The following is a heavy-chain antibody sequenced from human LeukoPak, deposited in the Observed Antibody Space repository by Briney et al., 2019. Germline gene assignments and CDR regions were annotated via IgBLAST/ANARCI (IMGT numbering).Heavy chain of an antibody. CDR3: ASNQWELPAY. CDR1: GYTFSSYG. D-gene: IGHD1-26*01. CDR2: ISAYNGNT. J-gene: IGHJ4*02. V-gene: IGHV1-18*01. Sequence: GASVKVSCKASGYTFSSYGISWVRQAPGQGLGWMGWISAYNGNTNCAQKLQGRVTMTTDTSTSTAYMELRSLRSDYTAVYYCASNQWELPAYWGQGTLVTVSS.